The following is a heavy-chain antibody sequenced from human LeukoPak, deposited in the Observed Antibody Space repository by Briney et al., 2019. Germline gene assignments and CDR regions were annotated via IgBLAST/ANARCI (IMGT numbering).Heavy chain of an antibody. CDR1: GYTFTSYD. CDR3: ARDLDSDAFDI. V-gene: IGHV1-2*02. D-gene: IGHD2-15*01. J-gene: IGHJ3*02. CDR2: INPNSGGT. Sequence: ASVKVSCKASGYTFTSYDINWVRQAPGQGLEWMGWINPNSGGTNYAQKFLGRVTMTRDTSISTAYMELSRLRSDDTAVYYCARDLDSDAFDIWGQGTMVTVSS.